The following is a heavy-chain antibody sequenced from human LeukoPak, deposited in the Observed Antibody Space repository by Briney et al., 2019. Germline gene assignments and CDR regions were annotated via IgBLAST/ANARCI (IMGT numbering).Heavy chain of an antibody. CDR2: IVVGSGNT. D-gene: IGHD3-22*01. V-gene: IGHV1-58*02. CDR1: GFTFTSSA. J-gene: IGHJ4*02. Sequence: PRASVKVSCKASGFTFTSSAMQWVRQARGQRLEWIGWIVVGSGNTNYAQKFQERVTITRDMSTSTAYIELSSLRSEDTAVYSCAANIYYDSSGSDYWGQGTLVTVSS. CDR3: AANIYYDSSGSDY.